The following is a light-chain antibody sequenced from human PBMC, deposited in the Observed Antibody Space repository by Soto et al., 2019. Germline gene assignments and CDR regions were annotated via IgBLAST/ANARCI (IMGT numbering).Light chain of an antibody. J-gene: IGKJ5*01. Sequence: DIQMTQSPSTLSASVRDRVTITCRASQNINSWLAWYQQKPGKAPNLLIYKASSLENGVPSRFSGSGSGTEFTLTISSLQSEDFAVYYCQQYSNWPPITFGQGTRLEIK. V-gene: IGKV1-5*03. CDR3: QQYSNWPPIT. CDR2: KAS. CDR1: QNINSW.